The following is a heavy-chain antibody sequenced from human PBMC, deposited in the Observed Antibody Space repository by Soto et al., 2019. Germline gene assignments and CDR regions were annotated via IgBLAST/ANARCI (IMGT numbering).Heavy chain of an antibody. CDR3: ARDFNTAMAHQYYYYGMDV. CDR1: GYTFTGYY. V-gene: IGHV1-2*04. Sequence: GASVKVSCKASGYTFTGYYMHWVRQAPGQGLEWMGWINPNSGGTNYAQKFQGWVTMTRDTSISTAYMELSRLRSDDTAVYYCARDFNTAMAHQYYYYGMDVWGQGTTVTVSS. J-gene: IGHJ6*02. D-gene: IGHD5-18*01. CDR2: INPNSGGT.